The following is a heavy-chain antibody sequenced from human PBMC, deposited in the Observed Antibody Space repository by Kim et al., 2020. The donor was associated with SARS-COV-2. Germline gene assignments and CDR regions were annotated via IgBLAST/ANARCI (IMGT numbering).Heavy chain of an antibody. CDR1: GGSISSGSFF. V-gene: IGHV4-39*01. D-gene: IGHD2-15*01. J-gene: IGHJ4*01. Sequence: SETLSLTCTVSGGSISSGSFFWGWIRQSPGKGLEYIGSVFNRGSTYYNPSLKSRIAISVDTSNNQFSLELRSVTAADTAMYYCVRRVIEVAATDDFDY. CDR2: VFNRGST. CDR3: VRRVIEVAATDDFDY.